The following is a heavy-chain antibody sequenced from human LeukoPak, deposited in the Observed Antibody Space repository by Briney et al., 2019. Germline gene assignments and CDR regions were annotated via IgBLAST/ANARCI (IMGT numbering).Heavy chain of an antibody. Sequence: GGSLRLSCAASGFTFSSYWMHWVRQAPGKGLVWVSRINSDGSSTSYADSVKGRFTISRDNAKNTLYLQMNSLRAEDTAVYYCAKDDSYCYHYFDYWGQGTLVTVSS. D-gene: IGHD5-18*01. J-gene: IGHJ4*02. CDR1: GFTFSSYW. CDR2: INSDGSST. V-gene: IGHV3-74*01. CDR3: AKDDSYCYHYFDY.